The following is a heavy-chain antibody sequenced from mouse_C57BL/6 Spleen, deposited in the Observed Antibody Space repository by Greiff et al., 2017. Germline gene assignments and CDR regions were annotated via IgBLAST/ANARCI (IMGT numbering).Heavy chain of an antibody. J-gene: IGHJ4*01. D-gene: IGHD3-3*01. V-gene: IGHV1-74*01. Sequence: QVQLQQPGPELVKPGASVKVSCKASGYTFTNYCMHWVKQRPGQSLEWIGMIHPSDSATNYNQKFKGKATLSVDKSSSTAYMQLSSLTSEDSAVYYCATRVVYAMDYWGQGTSVTVSS. CDR3: ATRVVYAMDY. CDR2: IHPSDSAT. CDR1: GYTFTNYC.